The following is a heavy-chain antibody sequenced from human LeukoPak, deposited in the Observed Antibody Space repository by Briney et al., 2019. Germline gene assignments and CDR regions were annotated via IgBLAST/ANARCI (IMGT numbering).Heavy chain of an antibody. CDR2: ISGSGGST. V-gene: IGHV3-23*01. Sequence: GGSLRLSCSASGFTFSSYTMNWVRQVPGKGLEWVSGISGSGGSTYYADSVKGRFTISRDNSKNTLFLQMNSLRAEDTAVYYCAKGPRQQLVTRFDYWGQGTLVTVSS. CDR3: AKGPRQQLVTRFDY. D-gene: IGHD6-13*01. J-gene: IGHJ4*02. CDR1: GFTFSSYT.